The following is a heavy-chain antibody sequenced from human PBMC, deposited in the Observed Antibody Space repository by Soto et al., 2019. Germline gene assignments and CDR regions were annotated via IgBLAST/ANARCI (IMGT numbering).Heavy chain of an antibody. CDR2: IYYSGST. CDR1: GGSISSSSYY. V-gene: IGHV4-39*07. J-gene: IGHJ6*02. Sequence: PSETLSLTCTVSGGSISSSSYYWGWIRQPPGKGLEWIGGIYYSGSTNYNPSLKSRVTISVDTSKNQFSLKLSSVTAADTAVYYCARVTPPIVRYYYYYGMDVWGQGTTVTVSS. D-gene: IGHD1-26*01. CDR3: ARVTPPIVRYYYYYGMDV.